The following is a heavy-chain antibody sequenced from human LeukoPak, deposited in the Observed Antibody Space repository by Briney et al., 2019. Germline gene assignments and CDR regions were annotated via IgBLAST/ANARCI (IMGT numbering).Heavy chain of an antibody. D-gene: IGHD6-6*01. Sequence: ASVKVSCKASGYTLTGYYMHWVRQAPGQGLEWMGWINPNSGGTNYAQKFQGRVTMTRDTSISTAYMELSRLRSDDTAVYYCARDVGSSSSERYYYYYYMDVWGKGTTVTVSS. CDR1: GYTLTGYY. CDR2: INPNSGGT. J-gene: IGHJ6*03. V-gene: IGHV1-2*02. CDR3: ARDVGSSSSERYYYYYYMDV.